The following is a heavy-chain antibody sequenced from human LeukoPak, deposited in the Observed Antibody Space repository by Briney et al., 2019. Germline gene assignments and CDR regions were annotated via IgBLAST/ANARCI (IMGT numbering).Heavy chain of an antibody. J-gene: IGHJ4*02. Sequence: SETLSLTCTVSGGSINLYHWSWIRQPAGKGLEWIGRIYSSGSTNYNPSLKSRVTMSTDTSTNQFSLKLSSVTAADTAVYYCARAPSWYLDYRGQGTLVTVSS. D-gene: IGHD6-6*01. CDR3: ARAPSWYLDY. CDR2: IYSSGST. CDR1: GGSINLYH. V-gene: IGHV4-4*07.